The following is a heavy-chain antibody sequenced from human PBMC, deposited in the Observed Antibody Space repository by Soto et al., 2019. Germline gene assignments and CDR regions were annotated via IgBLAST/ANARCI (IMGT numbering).Heavy chain of an antibody. CDR2: IYYSGST. Sequence: PSETLSLTCTVSGGSISSSSYYWGWIRQPPGKGLEWIGSIYYSGSTYYNPSLKGLVTISVDTSKNQFSLKLSSVTAADTAVYYCARPYNWAPWGQGTLVTVPS. V-gene: IGHV4-39*01. CDR3: ARPYNWAP. CDR1: GGSISSSSYY. J-gene: IGHJ5*02. D-gene: IGHD1-20*01.